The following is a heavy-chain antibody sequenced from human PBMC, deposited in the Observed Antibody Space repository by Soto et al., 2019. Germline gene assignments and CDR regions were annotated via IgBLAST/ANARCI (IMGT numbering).Heavy chain of an antibody. J-gene: IGHJ3*02. V-gene: IGHV1-69*04. CDR2: IIPILGIA. CDR3: ARDTNDILTGPNI. CDR1: GGTFSSYT. Sequence: SVKVSCKASGGTFSSYTISWVRHAPGQGLEWMGRIIPILGIANYAQKFQGRVTITADKSTSTAYMELSSLRSEDTAVYYCARDTNDILTGPNIWGQGTMVTVS. D-gene: IGHD3-9*01.